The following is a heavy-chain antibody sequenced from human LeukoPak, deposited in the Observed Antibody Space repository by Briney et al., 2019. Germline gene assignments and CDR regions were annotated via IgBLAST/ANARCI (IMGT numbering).Heavy chain of an antibody. Sequence: EGSLRLSCAASGFTFSSYGMHWVRQAPGKGLEWVAVISYDGSNKYYADSVKGRFTISRDNSKNTLYLQMNSLRAEDTAVYYCAKYRSSLDYWGQGTLVTVSS. CDR2: ISYDGSNK. V-gene: IGHV3-30*18. D-gene: IGHD6-13*01. CDR1: GFTFSSYG. J-gene: IGHJ4*02. CDR3: AKYRSSLDY.